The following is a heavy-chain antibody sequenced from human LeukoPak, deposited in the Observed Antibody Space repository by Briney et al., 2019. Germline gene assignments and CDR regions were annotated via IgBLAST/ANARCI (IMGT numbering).Heavy chain of an antibody. D-gene: IGHD3-16*01. Sequence: SETLSLTCTVSGGSISSSSYYWGWIRQPPGKGLEWIGSIYYSGSTYYNPSLKSIVTISVDTSKNQFSPKLSSVTAADTAVYFCARQGPNLLGGVPNFDYWGHGTLVTVSS. CDR2: IYYSGST. CDR1: GGSISSSSYY. CDR3: ARQGPNLLGGVPNFDY. J-gene: IGHJ4*01. V-gene: IGHV4-39*01.